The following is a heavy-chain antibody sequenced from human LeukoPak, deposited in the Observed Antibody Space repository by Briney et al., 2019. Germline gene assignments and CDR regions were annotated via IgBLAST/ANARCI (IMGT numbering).Heavy chain of an antibody. CDR1: GFTFNDYY. CDR3: ATDGAGFDT. V-gene: IGHV3-11*01. J-gene: IGHJ5*02. CDR2: INIGGANT. Sequence: GGSLRLSCAASGFTFNDYYMSWIRQAPGKGLEWLSYINIGGANTHYVDSVKGRFTISRDNAKKSLYLEMNNLRAEDTAVYYCATDGAGFDTWGQGVLVTVSS.